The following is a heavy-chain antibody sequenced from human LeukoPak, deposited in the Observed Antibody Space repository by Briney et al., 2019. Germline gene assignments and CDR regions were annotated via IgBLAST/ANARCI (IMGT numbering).Heavy chain of an antibody. D-gene: IGHD5-24*01. J-gene: IGHJ4*02. Sequence: GASPQIYCQGSGCRFTSYWIGWVRQTPGKGQGWRGIIYSGDSDTRYSPSFQGQVTISADKSISTAYLQWSSLKASNTAMYYCARHIGDGYYFDYWGQGTLVTVSA. V-gene: IGHV5-51*01. CDR1: GCRFTSYW. CDR3: ARHIGDGYYFDY. CDR2: IYSGDSDT.